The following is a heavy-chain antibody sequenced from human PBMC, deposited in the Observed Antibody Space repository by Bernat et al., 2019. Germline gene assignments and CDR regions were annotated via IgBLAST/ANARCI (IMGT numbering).Heavy chain of an antibody. D-gene: IGHD3-3*01. V-gene: IGHV4-39*01. CDR2: IYYSGST. CDR1: GGSISSSSYY. J-gene: IGHJ4*02. CDR3: ARLEYYDFWSGPGYFDY. Sequence: QLQLQESGPGLVKPSETLSLTCTVSGGSISSSSYYWGWIRQPPGKGLEWIGSIYYSGSTYYNPSLKGRVTISVDTSKNQFSLKLSSVTAADTAVYYCARLEYYDFWSGPGYFDYWGQGTLVTVSS.